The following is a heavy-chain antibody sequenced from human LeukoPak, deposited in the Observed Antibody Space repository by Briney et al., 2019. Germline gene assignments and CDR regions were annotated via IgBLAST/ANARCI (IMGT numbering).Heavy chain of an antibody. V-gene: IGHV3-11*04. Sequence: GGSLRLSCAASGFTFSDYYMSWIRQAPGKGLGWVSYISSSGSTIYYADSVKGRFTISRDNAKNSLYLQMNSLRAEDTAVYYCARCDSSGYYLDYYYYMDVRGKGTTVTVSS. CDR1: GFTFSDYY. CDR3: ARCDSSGYYLDYYYYMDV. CDR2: ISSSGSTI. D-gene: IGHD3-22*01. J-gene: IGHJ6*03.